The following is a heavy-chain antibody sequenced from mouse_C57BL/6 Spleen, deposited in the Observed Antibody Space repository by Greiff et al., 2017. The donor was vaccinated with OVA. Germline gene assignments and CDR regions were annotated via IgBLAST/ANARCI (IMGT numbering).Heavy chain of an antibody. Sequence: VQLQQSGPELVKPGASVKISCKASGYTFTDYYMNWVKQSHGKSLEWIGDINPNNGGTSYNQKFKGKATLTVDKSSSTAYMELRSLTSEDSAVYYCASPYYDYDEGDYYAMDYWGQGTSVTVSS. D-gene: IGHD2-4*01. CDR3: ASPYYDYDEGDYYAMDY. J-gene: IGHJ4*01. CDR1: GYTFTDYY. CDR2: INPNNGGT. V-gene: IGHV1-26*01.